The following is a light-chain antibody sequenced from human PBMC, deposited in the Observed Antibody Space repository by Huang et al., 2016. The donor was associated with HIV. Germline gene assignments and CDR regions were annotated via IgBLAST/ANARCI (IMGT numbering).Light chain of an antibody. CDR3: QQSYSTLLFT. CDR1: QNIKKY. CDR2: GAS. Sequence: DIQMTQSPSSLSASVGVRVTITCRASQNIKKYLNWYQQKPGKAPKLLIYGASSLQSGVPSRFSGSGSGTDFTLIISSLQPEDFATYYCQQSYSTLLFTFGPGTKVDI. J-gene: IGKJ3*01. V-gene: IGKV1-39*01.